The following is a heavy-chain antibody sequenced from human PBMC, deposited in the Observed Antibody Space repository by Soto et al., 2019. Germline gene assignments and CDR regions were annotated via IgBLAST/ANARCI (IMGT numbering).Heavy chain of an antibody. CDR2: ISHSGRT. CDR3: SFGSSFDY. V-gene: IGHV4-61*01. D-gene: IGHD3-16*01. Sequence: KPSETLSLTCTVSGASLRSGSYYWSWIRQPPGKGLEWIGYISHSGRTNYDPSLKSRLTMSVDTSQNQFSLQLNSVTAADTAVYYSSFGSSFDYWGQGTLVTVSS. J-gene: IGHJ4*02. CDR1: GASLRSGSYY.